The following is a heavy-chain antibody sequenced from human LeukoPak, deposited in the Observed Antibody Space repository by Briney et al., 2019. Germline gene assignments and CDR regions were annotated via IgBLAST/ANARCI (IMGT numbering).Heavy chain of an antibody. Sequence: GGSLRLSCAASGFTFDDYAMHWVRQAPGKGLEWVSGISWNSGSIGYADSVKGRLTISRDNAKNSLYLQMNSLRAEDTAVYYCAREVGFRGVDNFDYWGQGTLVTVSS. CDR1: GFTFDDYA. D-gene: IGHD3-10*01. J-gene: IGHJ4*02. V-gene: IGHV3-9*01. CDR2: ISWNSGSI. CDR3: AREVGFRGVDNFDY.